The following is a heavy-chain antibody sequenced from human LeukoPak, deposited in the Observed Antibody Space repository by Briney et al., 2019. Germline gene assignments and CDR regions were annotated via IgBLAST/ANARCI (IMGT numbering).Heavy chain of an antibody. D-gene: IGHD6-19*01. CDR3: ASSPAVEGDY. CDR1: GFTFSSYW. J-gene: IGHJ4*02. Sequence: GGSLRLPCAASGFTFSSYWMHWVRQAPGEGLVWVSRINSDGSSTVYADSVKGRFTISRDNAKNTLYLQMNSLRGEDTAVYYCASSPAVEGDYWGQGTLVTVSS. V-gene: IGHV3-74*01. CDR2: INSDGSST.